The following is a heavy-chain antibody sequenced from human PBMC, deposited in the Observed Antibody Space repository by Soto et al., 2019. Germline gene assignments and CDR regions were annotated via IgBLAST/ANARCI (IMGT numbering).Heavy chain of an antibody. Sequence: EVQLVESGGGLVQPGESLRLSCAASGFTFSSYWMHWVRQVPGKGLVWVSRINSDGSITSYADSVKGRFTISRDNAKNTQYLQMNSLRAEDTAVYYCARVLTGSWNWFDPWGQGTLVTVSS. D-gene: IGHD6-13*01. V-gene: IGHV3-74*01. CDR1: GFTFSSYW. CDR2: INSDGSIT. J-gene: IGHJ5*02. CDR3: ARVLTGSWNWFDP.